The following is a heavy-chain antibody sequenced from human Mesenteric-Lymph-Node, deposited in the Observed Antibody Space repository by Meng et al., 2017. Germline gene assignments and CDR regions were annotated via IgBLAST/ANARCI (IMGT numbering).Heavy chain of an antibody. CDR2: INPNNGST. V-gene: IGHV1-2*02. Sequence: ASVKVSCKASGYTFTAYYIHWTRQAPGQGLEWMGWINPNNGSTNYAQKFQGRVTVTRDRSLSTAYMELSRLRSDDTAVYYCARDRGVIAVASFDYWGQGTLVTVSS. CDR3: ARDRGVIAVASFDY. D-gene: IGHD6-19*01. CDR1: GYTFTAYY. J-gene: IGHJ4*02.